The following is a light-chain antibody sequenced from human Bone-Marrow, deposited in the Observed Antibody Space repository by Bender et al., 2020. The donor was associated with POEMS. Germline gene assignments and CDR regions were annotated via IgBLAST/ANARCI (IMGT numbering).Light chain of an antibody. J-gene: IGLJ7*01. CDR3: SSYAGSDNLAV. CDR2: DVN. CDR1: TSEVGSYNL. V-gene: IGLV2-23*02. Sequence: QSALTQPASVSGSPGQSITISCTGTTSEVGSYNLVSWYQQHPGKAPKLMIYDVNNRPSGVSNRFSGSKSGITASLTISGLQTDDEGEYFCSSYAGSDNLAVFGGGTQLTVL.